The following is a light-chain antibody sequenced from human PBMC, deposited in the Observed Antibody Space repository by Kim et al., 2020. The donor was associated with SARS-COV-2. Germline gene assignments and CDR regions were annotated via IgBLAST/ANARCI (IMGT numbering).Light chain of an antibody. Sequence: ASVGDRVTITCRASQGINNYLAWYQQRPGQAPKVLIYAASSLQSGVPSSFSGSGSGTEFTLTISSLQPEDFATYYCLQLNTYPRTFGQGTRLEIK. CDR1: QGINNY. CDR3: LQLNTYPRT. CDR2: AAS. V-gene: IGKV1-9*01. J-gene: IGKJ5*01.